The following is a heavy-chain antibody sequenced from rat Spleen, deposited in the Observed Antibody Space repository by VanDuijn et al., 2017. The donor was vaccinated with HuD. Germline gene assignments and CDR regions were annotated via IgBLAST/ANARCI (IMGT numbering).Heavy chain of an antibody. Sequence: EVQLVESDGGLVQPGRSLKLSCAASGFTFSDYYMAWVRQAPTKGLEWVASISNIDDTYYSDSVKGRFTISRDNAKSTLSLQMDSLRSADTATYYWAGAGYLRDWYFDFWGPGTMVAVSS. CDR1: GFTFSDYY. CDR2: ISNIDDT. CDR3: AGAGYLRDWYFDF. J-gene: IGHJ1*01. V-gene: IGHV5-25*01. D-gene: IGHD2-2*01.